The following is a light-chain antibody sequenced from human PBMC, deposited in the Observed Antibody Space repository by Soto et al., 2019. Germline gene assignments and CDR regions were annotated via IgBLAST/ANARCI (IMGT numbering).Light chain of an antibody. CDR1: QGISNY. Sequence: DIQMTQSPSSLSASVGDSVTITCRASQGISNYLAWYQQKPGKVHKLLIYAASTLQSGVPSRFSGSGSGTDVPLTISRLQPEVVATYYCQKYNSAPRTCGQGTKVEI. CDR2: AAS. J-gene: IGKJ1*01. V-gene: IGKV1-27*01. CDR3: QKYNSAPRT.